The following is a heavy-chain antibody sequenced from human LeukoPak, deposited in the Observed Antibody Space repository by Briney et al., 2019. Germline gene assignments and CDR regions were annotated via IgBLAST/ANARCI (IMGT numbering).Heavy chain of an antibody. CDR1: GGSISNYY. CDR3: ARGGDGYNPLDY. D-gene: IGHD5-24*01. Sequence: SETLSLTCTVSGGSISNYYWSWIRQPPGKGLEWIGYIYYNRGTNYSPSLKSRVTISVDTSKNQFSLRLTSVSAADTAVYYCARGGDGYNPLDYWGQGTPVTVSS. J-gene: IGHJ4*02. CDR2: IYYNRGT. V-gene: IGHV4-59*01.